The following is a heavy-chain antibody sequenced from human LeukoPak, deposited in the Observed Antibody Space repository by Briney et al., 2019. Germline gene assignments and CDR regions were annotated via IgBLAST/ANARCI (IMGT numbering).Heavy chain of an antibody. CDR3: ARAGRAYSSSWYWFDP. CDR1: GFTSSSYS. Sequence: PGGSLRLSCAASGFTSSSYSMNWVRQAPGKGLEWVPSLSSSSSYIDYADSVKGRFTISRDNAKNSLYLQMNSLRAEDTAVYYCARAGRAYSSSWYWFDPWGQGTLVTVSS. V-gene: IGHV3-21*01. J-gene: IGHJ5*02. D-gene: IGHD6-13*01. CDR2: LSSSSSYI.